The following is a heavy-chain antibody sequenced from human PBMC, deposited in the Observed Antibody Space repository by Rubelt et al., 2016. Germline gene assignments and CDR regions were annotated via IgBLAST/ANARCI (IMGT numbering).Heavy chain of an antibody. CDR2: ISYDGSNK. J-gene: IGHJ4*02. V-gene: IGHV3-30*19. CDR1: GFTFSNYA. D-gene: IGHD3-10*01. CDR3: ARDRGYFDY. Sequence: QVQLVESGGGVVQPGRSLRLSCAASGFTFSNYAMHWVRQAPGKGLEWVAVISYDGSNKYCADSGKGRFTISRDNSKNTLYLQTNSLRAEDTAVYYCARDRGYFDYWGQGTLVTVSS.